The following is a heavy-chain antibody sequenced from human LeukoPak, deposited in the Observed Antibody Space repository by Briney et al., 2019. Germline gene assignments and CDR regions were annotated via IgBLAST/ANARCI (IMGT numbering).Heavy chain of an antibody. CDR2: ISRSGSYT. J-gene: IGHJ4*02. CDR3: ARSTILNAFDS. CDR1: GFSFSTYE. Sequence: GGTLRLSCAASGFSFSTYEMNWVRQAPGKGLEWVSYISRSGSYTYYAASVKGRFTISRDDAKSSLYLQMNSLRAEDTALYFCARSTILNAFDSWGQGILVTVSS. D-gene: IGHD1-26*01. V-gene: IGHV3-48*03.